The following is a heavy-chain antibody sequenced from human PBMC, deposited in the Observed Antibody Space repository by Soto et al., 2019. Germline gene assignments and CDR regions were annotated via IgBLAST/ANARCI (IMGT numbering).Heavy chain of an antibody. D-gene: IGHD3-22*01. CDR3: AKDLSPASGMIVVVIRAFDI. J-gene: IGHJ3*02. Sequence: PGGSLRLSCAASGFTFSSYAMSWVRQAPGKGLEWVSAISGSGGSTYYADSVKGRFTISRDNSKNTLYLQMNSLRAEDTAVYYCAKDLSPASGMIVVVIRAFDIWGQGTMVTVSS. CDR2: ISGSGGST. V-gene: IGHV3-23*01. CDR1: GFTFSSYA.